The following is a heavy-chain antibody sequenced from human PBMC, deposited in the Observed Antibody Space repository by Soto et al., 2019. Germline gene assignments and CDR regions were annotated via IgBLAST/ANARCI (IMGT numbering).Heavy chain of an antibody. J-gene: IGHJ4*02. Sequence: EVQLVESWGGLVQPGGSLRLSWAASGFTFSNYWMDLVRQVPGTGLVWVSRINTDGSTTSYADSVKGRFTISRDNAKDTLYLQMNSIPADDTAVYYCARVRNGDWYFDYWGQGTLVTISS. CDR3: ARVRNGDWYFDY. CDR1: GFTFSNYW. CDR2: INTDGSTT. D-gene: IGHD4-17*01. V-gene: IGHV3-74*01.